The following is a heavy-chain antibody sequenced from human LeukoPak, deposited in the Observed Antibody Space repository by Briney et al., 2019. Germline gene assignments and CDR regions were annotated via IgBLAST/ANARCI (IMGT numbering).Heavy chain of an antibody. Sequence: SQTQSLTRTVSGGSISSGSYYWSWIRQPPGKGLEWIGYIYYSGSTNYNPSLKSRVTISVDTSKNQFSLKLSSVTAADTAVYYCARGHPSTDFWSGYYSPGAFDIWGQGTMVTVSS. CDR2: IYYSGST. CDR3: ARGHPSTDFWSGYYSPGAFDI. J-gene: IGHJ3*02. CDR1: GGSISSGSYY. D-gene: IGHD3-3*01. V-gene: IGHV4-61*01.